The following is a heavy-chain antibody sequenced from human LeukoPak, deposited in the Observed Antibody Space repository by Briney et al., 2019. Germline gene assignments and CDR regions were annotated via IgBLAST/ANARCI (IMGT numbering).Heavy chain of an antibody. CDR2: ISGSGVST. Sequence: GGSLRLSCAASGFTFSNYAMSWVRQVPGKGLEWVSAISGSGVSTYYADSMKGRFTISRDNSKNTLYLQMNSLRAEDTAVYYCAKDRVPDIVVVPAAGDWFDPWGQGTLVTVSS. CDR3: AKDRVPDIVVVPAAGDWFDP. CDR1: GFTFSNYA. J-gene: IGHJ5*02. V-gene: IGHV3-23*01. D-gene: IGHD2-2*01.